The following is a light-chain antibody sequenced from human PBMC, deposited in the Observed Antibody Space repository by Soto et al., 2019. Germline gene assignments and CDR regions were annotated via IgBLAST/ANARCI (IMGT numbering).Light chain of an antibody. V-gene: IGKV3-20*01. CDR1: QSVSSSY. CDR2: DAF. J-gene: IGKJ4*01. Sequence: EIELTQSPGTLSLSPGERATLSCRASQSVSSSYLAWYQQKPGQAPRLLIYDAFSRATGSPVRFSGSGSGTEFAVTISILQSEDFAVYYCQQYGSSPLPFGGGKKVELK. CDR3: QQYGSSPLP.